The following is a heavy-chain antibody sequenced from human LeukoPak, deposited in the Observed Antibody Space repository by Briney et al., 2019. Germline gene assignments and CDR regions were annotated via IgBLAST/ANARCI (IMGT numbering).Heavy chain of an antibody. CDR3: ASEQAYDHLPGHYKTEYFLQ. CDR1: GGSVSSSSYH. Sequence: ETLSLTCTVSGGSVSSSSYHWGWIRQPPGKGLEWIGSIYYSGSTYYNPSLKSRVTISVDTSKNQFSLKLSSVTAADTAVYYCASEQAYDHLPGHYKTEYFLQWGQGSLVTVSS. V-gene: IGHV4-39*01. D-gene: IGHD3-9*01. CDR2: IYYSGST. J-gene: IGHJ1*01.